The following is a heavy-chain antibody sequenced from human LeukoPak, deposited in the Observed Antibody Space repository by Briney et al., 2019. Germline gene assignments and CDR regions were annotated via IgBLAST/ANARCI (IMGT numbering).Heavy chain of an antibody. D-gene: IGHD3-9*01. CDR2: ISGSGGST. Sequence: GGSLRLSCAASGFAFSSYAMSWVRQAPGKGLAWVSAISGSGGSTYYADSVKGRFTISRDNSKNTVYLQMNSLRAEDTAVYYCARPMDFDWLLSFDYWGQGTLVTVSS. J-gene: IGHJ4*02. CDR1: GFAFSSYA. V-gene: IGHV3-23*01. CDR3: ARPMDFDWLLSFDY.